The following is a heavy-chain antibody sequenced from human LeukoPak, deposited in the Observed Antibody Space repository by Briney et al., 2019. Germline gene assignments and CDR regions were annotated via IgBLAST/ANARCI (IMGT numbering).Heavy chain of an antibody. CDR3: ARVRTRGDRKYYFDC. V-gene: IGHV4-31*03. CDR1: GGSISSGGYS. Sequence: SETLSLTCTVSGGSISSGGYSWSWIRQHPGKGLEWIGYIYYSGSTYYNPSLKSRVTISVDTSKNQFSLKLSSVTAADTAVYYCARVRTRGDRKYYFDCWGQGTLVTVSS. D-gene: IGHD3-16*01. CDR2: IYYSGST. J-gene: IGHJ4*02.